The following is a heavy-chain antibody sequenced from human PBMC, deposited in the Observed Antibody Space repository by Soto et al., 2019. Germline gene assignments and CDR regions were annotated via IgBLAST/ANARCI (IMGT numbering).Heavy chain of an antibody. D-gene: IGHD3-9*01. Sequence: QVQLQESGPGLVKPSQTLSLTCTVSGASISSADYFWSWIRQPPGQGLEWIGYIYYSGNIFYNPSLENRVTKSVDTSKNQFSLKLTSVTAADTAVYYCARQRTVYFARPGDWLDPWGQGTLVTVSS. J-gene: IGHJ5*02. CDR2: IYYSGNI. CDR1: GASISSADYF. CDR3: ARQRTVYFARPGDWLDP. V-gene: IGHV4-30-4*01.